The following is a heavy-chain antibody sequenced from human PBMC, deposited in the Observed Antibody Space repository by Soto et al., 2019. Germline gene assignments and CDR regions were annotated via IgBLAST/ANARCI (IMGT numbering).Heavy chain of an antibody. D-gene: IGHD3-9*01. J-gene: IGHJ4*02. CDR3: AKVGYYDISTGYYKAFDY. V-gene: IGHV3-23*01. CDR1: GFTFSSYA. CDR2: ISGSGGST. Sequence: GGSLRLSCAASGFTFSSYAMSWVRQAPGKGLEWVSAISGSGGSTYYADSVKGRFTISRDNSKNTLYLQMNSLRAEDTAVYYCAKVGYYDISTGYYKAFDYWGQGTLVTVSS.